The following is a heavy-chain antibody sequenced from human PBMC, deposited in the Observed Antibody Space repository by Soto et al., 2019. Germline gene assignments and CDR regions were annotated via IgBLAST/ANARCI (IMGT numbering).Heavy chain of an antibody. J-gene: IGHJ1*01. CDR1: GGTFSSYT. Sequence: QVQLVQSGAEVKKPGSSVKVCCKASGGTFSSYTISWVRQAPGQGLEWMGRIIPILGIANYAQKFQGRVTITADKSTSTAYMELSSLRSEDTAVYYCARDYDFWSGHKDVLGVFQHWGQGTLVTVSS. CDR2: IIPILGIA. D-gene: IGHD3-3*01. V-gene: IGHV1-69*08. CDR3: ARDYDFWSGHKDVLGVFQH.